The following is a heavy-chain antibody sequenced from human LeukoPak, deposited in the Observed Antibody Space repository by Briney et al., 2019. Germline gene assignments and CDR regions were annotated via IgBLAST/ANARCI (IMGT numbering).Heavy chain of an antibody. Sequence: GASVKVSCKASGYTFTSYYMHWVRQAPGQGLEWMGWINPNSGGTNYAQKFQGRVTMTRDPSISTAYMELSRLRSDDTAVYYCARGPKQWLVWSWFDPWGQGTLVTVSS. CDR3: ARGPKQWLVWSWFDP. V-gene: IGHV1-2*02. CDR1: GYTFTSYY. D-gene: IGHD6-19*01. CDR2: INPNSGGT. J-gene: IGHJ5*02.